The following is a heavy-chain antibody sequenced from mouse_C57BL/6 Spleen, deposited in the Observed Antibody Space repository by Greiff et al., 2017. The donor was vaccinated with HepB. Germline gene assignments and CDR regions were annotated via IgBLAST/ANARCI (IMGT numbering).Heavy chain of an antibody. V-gene: IGHV1-82*01. CDR1: GYAFSSSW. J-gene: IGHJ2*01. D-gene: IGHD2-3*01. CDR2: IYPGDGDT. Sequence: QVQLKQSGPELVKPGASVKISCKASGYAFSSSWMNWVKQRPGKGLEWIGRIYPGDGDTNYNGKFKGKATLTADKSSSTAYMQLSSLTSEDSAVYICARMITTPSYFDYWGQGTTLTVSS. CDR3: ARMITTPSYFDY.